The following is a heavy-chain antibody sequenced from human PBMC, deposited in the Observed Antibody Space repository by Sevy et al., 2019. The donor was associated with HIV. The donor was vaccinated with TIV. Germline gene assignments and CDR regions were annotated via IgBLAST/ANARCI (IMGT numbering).Heavy chain of an antibody. CDR1: GFTFSDYY. D-gene: IGHD3-16*01. CDR2: MSSGTSYT. V-gene: IGHV3-11*06. Sequence: GGSLRLSCAASGFTFSDYYMSWIRQAPGKGLEWVSYMSSGTSYTNYADSVKGRFTISRDNAKNSRYLQMNSLGAEETAVYYCARDRGNYGGQYFDYWGQGTLVTVSS. CDR3: ARDRGNYGGQYFDY. J-gene: IGHJ4*02.